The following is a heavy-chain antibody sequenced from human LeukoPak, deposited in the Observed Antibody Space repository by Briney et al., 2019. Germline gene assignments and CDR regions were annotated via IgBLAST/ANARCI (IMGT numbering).Heavy chain of an antibody. CDR3: ARDVGGGDTFDY. V-gene: IGHV3-48*03. CDR2: ISSSGSTI. J-gene: IGHJ4*02. Sequence: PGGSLRLSCAASGFTFSSYEMNWVRQAPGKGLEWVSYISSSGSTIYYADSVKGRFTISRDNSKNALFLQMNSLRAEDTAVYFCARDVGGGDTFDYWGQGTLVTVSS. CDR1: GFTFSSYE. D-gene: IGHD2-21*02.